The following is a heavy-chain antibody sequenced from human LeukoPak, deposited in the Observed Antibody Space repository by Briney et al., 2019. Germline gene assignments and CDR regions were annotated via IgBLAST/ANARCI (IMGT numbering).Heavy chain of an antibody. V-gene: IGHV4-4*07. CDR3: ARDRRIAVAGTFYYYGMDV. J-gene: IGHJ6*02. CDR2: IYTSGST. Sequence: SETLSLTCTVSGGSISSYYWSWIRQPAGKGLEWIGRIYTSGSTNYNPSLQSRVTMSVDTSKNQFSLKLSSVTAADTAVYYCARDRRIAVAGTFYYYGMDVWGQGTTVTVSS. D-gene: IGHD6-19*01. CDR1: GGSISSYY.